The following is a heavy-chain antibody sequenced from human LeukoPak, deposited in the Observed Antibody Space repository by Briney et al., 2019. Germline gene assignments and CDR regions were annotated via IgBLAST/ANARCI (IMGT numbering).Heavy chain of an antibody. Sequence: GGSLRLSCAASGFTFSSYEMNWVRQAPGKGLVWVSRIRSDGSDTRYAESVKGRFTISRDNAKNTLYLQMNSLRAEDTAVYYCARDWFHAIDYWGQGTLVTVSS. CDR1: GFTFSSYE. J-gene: IGHJ4*02. CDR2: IRSDGSDT. V-gene: IGHV3-74*01. D-gene: IGHD2/OR15-2a*01. CDR3: ARDWFHAIDY.